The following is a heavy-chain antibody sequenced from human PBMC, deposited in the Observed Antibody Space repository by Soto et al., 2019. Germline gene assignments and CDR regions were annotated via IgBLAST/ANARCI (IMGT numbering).Heavy chain of an antibody. Sequence: GGSLRLSCAASGFTFSSYGMHWVRQAPGKGLEWVAVISYDGSNKYYADSVKGRFTISRDNSKNTLYLQMNSLRAEDTAVYYCAXDMGVTLPTYYYYGMDVWGQGTTVTVSS. CDR1: GFTFSSYG. V-gene: IGHV3-30*18. J-gene: IGHJ6*02. D-gene: IGHD1-26*01. CDR2: ISYDGSNK. CDR3: AXDMGVTLPTYYYYGMDV.